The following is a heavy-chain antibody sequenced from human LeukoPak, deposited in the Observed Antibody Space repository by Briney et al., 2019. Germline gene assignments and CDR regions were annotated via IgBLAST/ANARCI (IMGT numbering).Heavy chain of an antibody. Sequence: ASVKVSCKASGYTFTGYYMHWVRQAPGQGLEWMGWINPNSGGTNYAQKFQGRVTMTRDTSISTAYMGLSRLRSDDTAVYYCASLGVYDSSGNDPLGFDPWGQGTLVTVSS. J-gene: IGHJ5*02. V-gene: IGHV1-2*02. D-gene: IGHD3-22*01. CDR1: GYTFTGYY. CDR3: ASLGVYDSSGNDPLGFDP. CDR2: INPNSGGT.